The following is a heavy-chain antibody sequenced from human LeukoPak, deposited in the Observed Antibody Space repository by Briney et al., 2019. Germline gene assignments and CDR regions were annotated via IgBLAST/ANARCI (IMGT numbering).Heavy chain of an antibody. CDR1: GFTFDDYA. J-gene: IGHJ4*02. Sequence: SLRLSCAASGFTFDDYAMQWVRQAPGKGLEWVSGISWNSGSIGYADSVKGRFTISRDNAKNSLYLQMNSLRAEDTALYYCAKGSFSSGWYIFDYWGQGTLVTVSS. CDR2: ISWNSGSI. D-gene: IGHD6-19*01. CDR3: AKGSFSSGWYIFDY. V-gene: IGHV3-9*01.